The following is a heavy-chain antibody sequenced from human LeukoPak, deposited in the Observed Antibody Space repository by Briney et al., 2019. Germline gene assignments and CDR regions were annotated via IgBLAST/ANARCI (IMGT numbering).Heavy chain of an antibody. J-gene: IGHJ4*02. Sequence: GGSLRLSCAASGFTFSSYSMNWVRQAPGKGLEWVSSISSSSSYIYYADSVKGRFTISRDNSKNTLYLQMNSLRAEDTAVYYCARDKNAFFDYWGQGTLVTVSS. CDR3: ARDKNAFFDY. CDR1: GFTFSSYS. V-gene: IGHV3-21*04. CDR2: ISSSSSYI.